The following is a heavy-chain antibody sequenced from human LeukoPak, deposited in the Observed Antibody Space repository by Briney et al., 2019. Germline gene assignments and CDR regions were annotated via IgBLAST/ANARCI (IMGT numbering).Heavy chain of an antibody. CDR2: IYYSGST. CDR1: GGSISSSSYY. J-gene: IGHJ4*02. D-gene: IGHD5-18*01. CDR3: ARQPGYSYGAVYCDY. V-gene: IGHV4-39*01. Sequence: SETLSLTCTVSGGSISSSSYYWGWIRQPPGKGLDGIGSIYYSGSTYYNPSLKSRVTISVDTSKNQFSLKLSSVTAADPAVYYCARQPGYSYGAVYCDYWGQGTLVTVSS.